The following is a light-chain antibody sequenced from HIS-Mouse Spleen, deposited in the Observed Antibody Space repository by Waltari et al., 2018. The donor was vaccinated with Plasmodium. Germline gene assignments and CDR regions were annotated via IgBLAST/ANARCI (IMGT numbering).Light chain of an antibody. CDR2: DDS. J-gene: IGLJ2*01. CDR3: QVWDSSSDHVV. Sequence: SYVLTQPPPVSVAPGQTARITCGRDNIGRKSVHWYQQKPGQAPVLVVYDDSDRPSGIPERFSGSNSGNTATLTISRVEAGDEADYYCQVWDSSSDHVVFGGGTKLTVL. V-gene: IGLV3-21*02. CDR1: NIGRKS.